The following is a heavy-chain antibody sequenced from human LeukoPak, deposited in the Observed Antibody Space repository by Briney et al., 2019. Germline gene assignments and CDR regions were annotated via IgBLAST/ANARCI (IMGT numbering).Heavy chain of an antibody. CDR1: GGSISSSTYY. CDR3: ARDVSSGWYYFDY. D-gene: IGHD6-19*01. V-gene: IGHV4-39*07. J-gene: IGHJ4*02. CDR2: IYYSGST. Sequence: TSETLSLTCTVSGGSISSSTYYWGWIRQPPGKGLEWIGSIYYSGSTYYNPSLKSRVTISVDTSKNQFSLKLSSVTAADTAVYYCARDVSSGWYYFDYWGQGTLVTVSS.